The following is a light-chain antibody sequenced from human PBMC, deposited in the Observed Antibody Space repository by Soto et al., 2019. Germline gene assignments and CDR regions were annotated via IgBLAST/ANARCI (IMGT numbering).Light chain of an antibody. Sequence: IRVSKSPSTLSVTPGERATLSCRASQSVSSLLAWYQQKPGQAPRLLIYGASTRATGIPARFSGSGSGTEFTLAIYSLQSEDFAVYYCQHRMNWPLTFGQGTRLEI. V-gene: IGKV3-15*01. CDR3: QHRMNWPLT. J-gene: IGKJ5*01. CDR2: GAS. CDR1: QSVSSL.